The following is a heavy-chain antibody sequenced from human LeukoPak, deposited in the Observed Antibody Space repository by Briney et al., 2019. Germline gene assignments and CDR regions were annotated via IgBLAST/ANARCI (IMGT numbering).Heavy chain of an antibody. CDR1: GGSISSYY. CDR3: ARQRGRLYYDFWSGSNDAFDI. D-gene: IGHD3-3*01. J-gene: IGHJ3*02. V-gene: IGHV4-59*01. CDR2: IYYSGST. Sequence: SETLSLTCTVSGGSISSYYWSWIRQPPGKGLEWIGYIYYSGSTNYNPSLKSRVTISVDTSKNQFSLKLSSVTAADTAVYYCARQRGRLYYDFWSGSNDAFDIWGQETMVTVSS.